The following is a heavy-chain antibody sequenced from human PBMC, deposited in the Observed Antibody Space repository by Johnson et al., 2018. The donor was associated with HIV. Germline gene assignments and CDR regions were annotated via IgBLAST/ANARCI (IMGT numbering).Heavy chain of an antibody. V-gene: IGHV3-11*04. Sequence: QVQLVESGGGLGKPGGSLRLSCAGSGFTFSDYYMNWLRQAPGKGLEWVSYISSTGSTIYYADSVKGRFTISRDNAKRSLYLQMSSLRAEDPAVYYCARDRCYCTNGVGYYDAFDIWGQGTMVTVSA. CDR2: ISSTGSTI. J-gene: IGHJ3*02. CDR3: ARDRCYCTNGVGYYDAFDI. D-gene: IGHD2-8*01. CDR1: GFTFSDYY.